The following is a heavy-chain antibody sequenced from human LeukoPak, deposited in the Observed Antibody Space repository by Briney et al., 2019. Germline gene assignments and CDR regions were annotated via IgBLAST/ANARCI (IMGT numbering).Heavy chain of an antibody. J-gene: IGHJ4*02. D-gene: IGHD3-22*01. CDR3: ARGVFYYDTSGRGYYFDY. Sequence: SSETLSLTCTVSGGSIGSYYWSWIRQPAGKGLEWIGRIYTSGGTVYNPSIMSRVTMSVDTSKNQFSLKLSSVTDAETVVYYCARGVFYYDTSGRGYYFDYWGQGTLVTVSS. V-gene: IGHV4-4*07. CDR1: GGSIGSYY. CDR2: IYTSGGT.